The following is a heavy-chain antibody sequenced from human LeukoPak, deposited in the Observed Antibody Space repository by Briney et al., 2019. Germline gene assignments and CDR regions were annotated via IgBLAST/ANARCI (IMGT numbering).Heavy chain of an antibody. CDR2: IYHSGST. CDR1: GGSISSGGYY. D-gene: IGHD7-27*01. CDR3: ARGPGDGGFDY. J-gene: IGHJ4*02. Sequence: SQTLSLTCTVSGGSISSGGYYWSWIRQPPGKGLEWIGYIYHSGSTYYNPSLKSRVTISVDRSKNQFSLKLSSVTAADTAVYYCARGPGDGGFDYWGQGTLVTVSS. V-gene: IGHV4-30-2*01.